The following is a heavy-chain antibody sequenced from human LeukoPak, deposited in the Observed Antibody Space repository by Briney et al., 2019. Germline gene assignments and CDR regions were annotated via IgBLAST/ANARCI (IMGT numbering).Heavy chain of an antibody. V-gene: IGHV3-23*01. CDR1: GFTFSSYA. CDR3: TKEGPVNAIGDL. Sequence: QAGGSLRLSCAASGFTFSSYAMSWVRQAPGKGLERVSAISGSGGSTYYADSVRGRFTISRENSKNTLYLQISSLRADDTAVYYCTKEGPVNAIGDLWGQGTLVTVSS. J-gene: IGHJ5*02. CDR2: ISGSGGST. D-gene: IGHD2-21*01.